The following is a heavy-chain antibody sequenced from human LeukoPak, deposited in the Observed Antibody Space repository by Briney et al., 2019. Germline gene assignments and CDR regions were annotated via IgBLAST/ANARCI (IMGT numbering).Heavy chain of an antibody. CDR3: AASGLDDYDFWSGGRYYGMDV. Sequence: SVKVSCKASGFTFTSSAMQWVRQARGQRLEWIGWIVVGSDNANYAQKFQERVTITRDMSTSTAYMELSSLRSEDTAVYYCAASGLDDYDFWSGGRYYGMDVWGQGTTVTVSS. CDR2: IVVGSDNA. V-gene: IGHV1-58*02. J-gene: IGHJ6*02. CDR1: GFTFTSSA. D-gene: IGHD3-3*01.